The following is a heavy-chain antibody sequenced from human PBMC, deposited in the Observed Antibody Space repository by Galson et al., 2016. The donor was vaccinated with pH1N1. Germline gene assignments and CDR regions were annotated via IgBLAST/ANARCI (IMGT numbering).Heavy chain of an antibody. CDR1: GYSVTRYY. J-gene: IGHJ4*02. Sequence: SVKVSCKASGYSVTRYYMHWVRQAPGQGLEWMGIIDPSDGTTTYSQKFQGRISLTRDTSTNSVHMELTTLRPDDSATYFCARRYYCDYWCQGTLVTVSA. V-gene: IGHV1-46*01. CDR3: ARRYYCDY. CDR2: IDPSDGTT.